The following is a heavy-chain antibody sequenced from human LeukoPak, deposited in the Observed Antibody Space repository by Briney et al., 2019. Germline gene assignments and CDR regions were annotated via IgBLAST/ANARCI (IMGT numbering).Heavy chain of an antibody. CDR3: ARGDYYYGMDV. CDR1: GGSISSGDYY. V-gene: IGHV4-30-4*01. CDR2: IYYSGST. J-gene: IGHJ6*02. Sequence: PSETLSLTCTVSGGSISSGDYYWSWIRQPPGKGLEWIGYIYYSGSTYYNPSLKSRVTISVDTSKNQFSLKLSSVTAADTAAYYCARGDYYYGMDVWGQGTTVTVSS.